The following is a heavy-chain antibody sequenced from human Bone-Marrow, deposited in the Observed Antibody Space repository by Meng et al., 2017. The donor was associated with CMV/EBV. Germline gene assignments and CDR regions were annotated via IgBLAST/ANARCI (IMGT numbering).Heavy chain of an antibody. CDR1: GFTFSTYT. V-gene: IGHV3-23*01. J-gene: IGHJ4*02. D-gene: IGHD3-3*01. CDR3: AKGAIFGVTAPDS. Sequence: GESLKISCVASGFTFSTYTMSWVRQAPGKGPEWVSRIRGRDGFPSYADSVKGRFTISRDISQNTLYLQMNSLRTEDTAVYHCAKGAIFGVTAPDSWGQGTLVTVYS. CDR2: IRGRDGFP.